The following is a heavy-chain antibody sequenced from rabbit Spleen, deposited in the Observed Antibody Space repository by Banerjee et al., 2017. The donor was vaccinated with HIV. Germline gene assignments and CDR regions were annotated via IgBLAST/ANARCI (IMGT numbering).Heavy chain of an antibody. CDR3: ARDVQGGGDWTFNL. CDR2: IEVGSSGFT. J-gene: IGHJ4*01. D-gene: IGHD2-1*01. Sequence: QEQLEESGGGLVKPGASLTLTCTASGVSFSFSSYMCWVRQAPGKGLEWIACIEVGSSGFTYIATWAKGRFTISSHNAQNTLYLQLNSLIVADTATYFCARDVQGGGDWTFNLWGQGTLVTV. V-gene: IGHV1S45*01. CDR1: GVSFSFSSY.